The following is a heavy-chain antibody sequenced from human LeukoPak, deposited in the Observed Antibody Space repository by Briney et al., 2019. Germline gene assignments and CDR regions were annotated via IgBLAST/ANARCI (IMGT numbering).Heavy chain of an antibody. CDR3: ARVASGYCSGGSCYSFTRYWYFDL. D-gene: IGHD2-15*01. J-gene: IGHJ2*01. CDR2: IGTAGDT. V-gene: IGHV3-13*01. Sequence: LPGGSLRLSCAASGFTFSSYDMHWVRQATGKGLEWVSAIGTAGDTYYPGSVKGRFTISRENAKNSLYLQMNSLRAEDTAVYYCARVASGYCSGGSCYSFTRYWYFDLWGRGTLVTVSS. CDR1: GFTFSSYD.